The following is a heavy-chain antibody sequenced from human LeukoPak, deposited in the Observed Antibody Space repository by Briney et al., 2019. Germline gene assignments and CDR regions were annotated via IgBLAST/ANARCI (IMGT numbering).Heavy chain of an antibody. V-gene: IGHV3-66*01. CDR2: IYSDGTT. D-gene: IGHD1-1*01. Sequence: GGSLRLSCAASGFTVSSNFMSWVRQAPGKGLEWVSVIYSDGTTYYADSVKGRFTISRDNSKNTLYLQINRLGADDTAVYYCARGGKGPFDIWGQGTMVTVSS. CDR3: ARGGKGPFDI. CDR1: GFTVSSNF. J-gene: IGHJ3*02.